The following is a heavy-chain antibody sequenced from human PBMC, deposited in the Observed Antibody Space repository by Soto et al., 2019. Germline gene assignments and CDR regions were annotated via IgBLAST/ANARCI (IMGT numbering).Heavy chain of an antibody. D-gene: IGHD4-17*01. CDR3: ARQYDYGDYDYYYYGMDV. J-gene: IGHJ6*02. CDR1: GYSFTSYW. Sequence: GESLKISCKGSGYSFTSYWIGWVRQMPGKGLEWMGIIYPGDSDTRYSPSFQGQVTISADKSISTAYLQWSSLKASDTAMYYCARQYDYGDYDYYYYGMDVWGQGTTVTVPS. CDR2: IYPGDSDT. V-gene: IGHV5-51*01.